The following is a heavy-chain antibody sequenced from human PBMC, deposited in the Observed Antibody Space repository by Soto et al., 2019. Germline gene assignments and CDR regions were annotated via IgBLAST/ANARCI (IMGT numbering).Heavy chain of an antibody. J-gene: IGHJ4*02. CDR1: RGSIRGYY. CDR2: IHFTGKT. Sequence: SETLSLTCTVSRGSIRGYYWSWICPPPGKGLDWIAFIHFTGKTSYTPSLKSRVTISLDTSKNRFSLKLNSVTAADTAVYYCARHMDTTGNEAFDSWGQGALVTVS. D-gene: IGHD1-1*01. V-gene: IGHV4-59*08. CDR3: ARHMDTTGNEAFDS.